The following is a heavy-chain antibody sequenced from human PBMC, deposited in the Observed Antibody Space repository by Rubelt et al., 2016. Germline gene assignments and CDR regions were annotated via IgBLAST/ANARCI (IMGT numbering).Heavy chain of an antibody. D-gene: IGHD6-13*01. CDR3: ARAGTRGPYYYGMDV. CDR2: INPNSGGT. CDR1: GYTFAGYY. Sequence: KPGASVKVSCKASGYTFAGYYLHWVRQAPGQGLEWMGWINPNSGGTNFAQKFQGRVTMTRDTSISTAYMELSRLRSEDTAVYYCARAGTRGPYYYGMDVWGQGTTVTVSS. J-gene: IGHJ6*02. V-gene: IGHV1-2*02.